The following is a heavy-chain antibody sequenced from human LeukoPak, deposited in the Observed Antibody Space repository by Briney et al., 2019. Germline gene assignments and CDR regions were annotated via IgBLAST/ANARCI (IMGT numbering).Heavy chain of an antibody. D-gene: IGHD3-3*01. CDR3: ARNPRRFLEWLSYYMDV. J-gene: IGHJ6*03. CDR1: GFTFSSYW. CDR2: IKQDGTET. V-gene: IGHV3-7*01. Sequence: GGSLRLSCAASGFTFSSYWMTWVRQAPGKGLEWVANIKQDGTETSYMDSVRGRFTISRDNAKNSLYLQMNSLRAEDTAVYYCARNPRRFLEWLSYYMDVWGTGTTVTVSS.